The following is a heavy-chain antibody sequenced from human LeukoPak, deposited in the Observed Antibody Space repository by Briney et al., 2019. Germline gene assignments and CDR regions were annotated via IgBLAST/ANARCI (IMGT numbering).Heavy chain of an antibody. J-gene: IGHJ6*03. Sequence: SETLSLTCTVSGGSISSYYWSWIRQPAGKGLEWIGRIYTSGSTNYNPSLKSRVTISVDTSKNQFSLKLSSVTAADTAVYYCARADYYYDSSAYYQKDYYYYMDVWGKGTTLTISS. V-gene: IGHV4-4*07. CDR1: GGSISSYY. CDR2: IYTSGST. CDR3: ARADYYYDSSAYYQKDYYYYMDV. D-gene: IGHD3-22*01.